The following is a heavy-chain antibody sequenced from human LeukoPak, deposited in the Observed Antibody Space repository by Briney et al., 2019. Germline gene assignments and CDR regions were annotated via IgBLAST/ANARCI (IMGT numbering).Heavy chain of an antibody. V-gene: IGHV4-34*01. J-gene: IGHJ4*03. Sequence: SETLSLTCAVYGGSFSRYYWSWIRQSPGKGLEWIAEIDHRGDTNYNPSVRGRVTISVDTSKNQFSLKVKSLSAADTAVYYCARGATISETGYFDFWGQGTLVTVSS. CDR2: IDHRGDT. CDR1: GGSFSRYY. CDR3: ARGATISETGYFDF. D-gene: IGHD5-24*01.